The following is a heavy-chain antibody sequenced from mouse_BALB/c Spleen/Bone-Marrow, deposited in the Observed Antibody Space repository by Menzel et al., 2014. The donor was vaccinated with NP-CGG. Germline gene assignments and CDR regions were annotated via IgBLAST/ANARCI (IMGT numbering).Heavy chain of an antibody. Sequence: EVQLQQSGAELVKPGASVKLSCTASGFNIKDTYMHWVKQRPEQGLEWIGRIDPANGNTKYDPKFQGKATITADTSSNTAYLQLSSLTSEDTAVYYCANYYYGSSYVFAYWGQGTLVTVSA. CDR2: IDPANGNT. CDR3: ANYYYGSSYVFAY. J-gene: IGHJ3*01. D-gene: IGHD1-1*01. V-gene: IGHV14-3*02. CDR1: GFNIKDTY.